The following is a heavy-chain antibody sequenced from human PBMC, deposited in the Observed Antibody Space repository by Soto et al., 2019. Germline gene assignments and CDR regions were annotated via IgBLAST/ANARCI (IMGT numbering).Heavy chain of an antibody. V-gene: IGHV4-31*11. Sequence: PSYSPALSCAVCGDSVCITAYYGSWIRQHPGKGLEWIAYIYHSGDTHYNPSLRSRITISVDTSKNQFSLKLTSVTDADTAVYYCASTYSGYLDKWGQGTPVTVSS. CDR3: ASTYSGYLDK. CDR2: IYHSGDT. D-gene: IGHD3-22*01. CDR1: GDSVCITAYY. J-gene: IGHJ4*02.